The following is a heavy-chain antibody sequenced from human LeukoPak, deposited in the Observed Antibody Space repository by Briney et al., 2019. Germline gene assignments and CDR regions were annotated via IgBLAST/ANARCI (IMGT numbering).Heavy chain of an antibody. D-gene: IGHD3/OR15-3a*01. J-gene: IGHJ6*02. CDR1: GYTFTSYD. CDR3: ARGGGYPMIFGVVITQDYYYYGMDV. CDR2: MNPNSGNT. V-gene: IGHV1-8*01. Sequence: ASVKVSCKASGYTFTSYDINWVRQATGQGLEWMGWMNPNSGNTGYAQKFQGRVTMTRNTSISTAYMELSSLRSEDTAVYYCARGGGYPMIFGVVITQDYYYYGMDVWGQGTTVTVSS.